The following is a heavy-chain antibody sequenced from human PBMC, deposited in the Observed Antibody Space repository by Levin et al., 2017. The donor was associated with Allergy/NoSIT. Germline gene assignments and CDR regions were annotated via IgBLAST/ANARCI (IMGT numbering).Heavy chain of an antibody. D-gene: IGHD3-22*01. Sequence: SVKVSCKASGGTFSSYTISWVRQAPGQGLEWMGRIIPILGIANYAQKFQGRVTITADKSTSTAYMELSSLRSEDTAVYYCARDLDYYDSSGYYRSFGLWGQGTLVTVSS. J-gene: IGHJ4*02. CDR2: IIPILGIA. CDR1: GGTFSSYT. V-gene: IGHV1-69*04. CDR3: ARDLDYYDSSGYYRSFGL.